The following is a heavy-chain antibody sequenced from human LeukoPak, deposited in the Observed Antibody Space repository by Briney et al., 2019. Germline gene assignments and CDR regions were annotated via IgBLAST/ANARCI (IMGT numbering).Heavy chain of an antibody. Sequence: PPGGSLRLSCAASGFPFSSYGMSWVRQAPGKGLEWVSGVSGRGDSTYYADSVKGRFTISRDNSKNTLYLQMNSLRAEDTAVYYCAKGQRVDYWGQGTLVTVSS. CDR3: AKGQRVDY. J-gene: IGHJ4*02. D-gene: IGHD6-13*01. CDR2: VSGRGDST. V-gene: IGHV3-23*01. CDR1: GFPFSSYG.